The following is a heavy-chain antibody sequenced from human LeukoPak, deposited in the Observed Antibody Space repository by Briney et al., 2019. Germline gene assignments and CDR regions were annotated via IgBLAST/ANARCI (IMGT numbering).Heavy chain of an antibody. V-gene: IGHV4-61*08. CDR3: ARLNMWDSSGYYVLDY. D-gene: IGHD3-22*01. Sequence: SETLSLTCTVSGGSISSGDYYWSWIRQPPGKGLEWIGYIYTSGSTNYNPSLKSRVTISVDTSKNQFSLKLSSVTAADTAVYYCARLNMWDSSGYYVLDYWGQGTLVTVSS. J-gene: IGHJ4*02. CDR1: GGSISSGDYY. CDR2: IYTSGST.